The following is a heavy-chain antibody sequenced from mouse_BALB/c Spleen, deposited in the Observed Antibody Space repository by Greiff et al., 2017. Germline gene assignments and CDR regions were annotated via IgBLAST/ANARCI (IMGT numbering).Heavy chain of an antibody. J-gene: IGHJ3*01. D-gene: IGHD2-13*01. CDR1: GYSITSDYA. CDR2: ISYSGST. CDR3: ARGLY. V-gene: IGHV3-2*02. Sequence: EVQLQQSGPGLVKPSQSLSLTCTVTGYSITSDYAWNWIRQFPGNKLEWMGYISYSGSTSYNPSLKSRISITRDTSKNQFFLQLNSVTTEDTATYYCARGLYWGQGTLVTVSA.